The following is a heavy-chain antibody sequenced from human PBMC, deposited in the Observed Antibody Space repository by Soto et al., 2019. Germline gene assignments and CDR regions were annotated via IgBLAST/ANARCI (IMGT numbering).Heavy chain of an antibody. Sequence: LSLTCTVSGGSISNYYWTWIRQPAGKGLEWIGRIYTSGSTNYNPSLQSRVTMSVDTSKNQFSLKLSSVTAADTALYYCARQTTYSSSWYDYWGHGTLVTVSS. CDR2: IYTSGST. D-gene: IGHD6-13*01. J-gene: IGHJ5*01. CDR3: ARQTTYSSSWYDY. CDR1: GGSISNYY. V-gene: IGHV4-4*07.